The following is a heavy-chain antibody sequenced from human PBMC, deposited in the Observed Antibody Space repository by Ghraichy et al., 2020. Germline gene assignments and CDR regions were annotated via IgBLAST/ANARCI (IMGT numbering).Heavy chain of an antibody. CDR3: AREVGGPYFDY. D-gene: IGHD4-23*01. CDR1: GGSVNSGGYY. J-gene: IGHJ4*02. V-gene: IGHV4-61*08. Sequence: SQTLSLTCTVSGGSVNSGGYYWNWIRQPPGKGLEWIGFIFHTGSTNYNPSLESRVTISIDTSRNQFSLRLTSVTAADTAVYYCAREVGGPYFDYWGQGTLVTVSS. CDR2: IFHTGST.